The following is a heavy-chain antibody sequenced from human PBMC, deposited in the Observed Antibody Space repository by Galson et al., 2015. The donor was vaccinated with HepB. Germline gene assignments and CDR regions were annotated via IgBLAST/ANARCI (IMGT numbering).Heavy chain of an antibody. Sequence: SVKVSCKASGYTFTSYYMHWVRQAPGQGLEWMGIINPSGGSTSYAQKLQGRVTMTRDTSTSTVYMELSSLRSEDTAVYYCARYVRGAGYFDLWGRGTLVTVSS. V-gene: IGHV1-46*04. CDR1: GYTFTSYY. D-gene: IGHD3-10*01. CDR3: ARYVRGAGYFDL. CDR2: INPSGGST. J-gene: IGHJ2*01.